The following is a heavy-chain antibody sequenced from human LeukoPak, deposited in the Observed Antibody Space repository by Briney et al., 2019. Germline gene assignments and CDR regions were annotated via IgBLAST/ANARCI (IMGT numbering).Heavy chain of an antibody. J-gene: IGHJ4*02. CDR1: GFTFSSYV. CDR3: AKDCGDCSGGSCYFFDY. Sequence: PGGSLRLSCAASGFTFSSYVMSWVRQAPGKGLECVSAISGSGGSTYYADSVKGRFTISRDNSKNTLYLQMNSLRAENTALYYCAKDCGDCSGGSCYFFDYWGQGTLVTVSS. CDR2: ISGSGGST. D-gene: IGHD2-15*01. V-gene: IGHV3-23*01.